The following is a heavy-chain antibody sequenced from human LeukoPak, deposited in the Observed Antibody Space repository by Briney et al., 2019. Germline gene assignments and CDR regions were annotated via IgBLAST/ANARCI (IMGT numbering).Heavy chain of an antibody. CDR2: ISGSGGST. CDR1: GFTFSSYA. J-gene: IGHJ3*02. Sequence: GGSLRLSCAASGFTFSSYAMSWVRQAPGKGLEWVSAISGSGGSTYYADSVKGRFTISRDNSKNTLYLQMNSLRAEDTAVYYCAKEGVLLWFGELLPNAFDIWGQGTVVTVSS. D-gene: IGHD3-10*01. V-gene: IGHV3-23*01. CDR3: AKEGVLLWFGELLPNAFDI.